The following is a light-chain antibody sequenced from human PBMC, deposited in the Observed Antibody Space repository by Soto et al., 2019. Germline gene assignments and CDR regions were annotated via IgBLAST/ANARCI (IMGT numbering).Light chain of an antibody. CDR1: SSNLGDNT. V-gene: IGLV1-44*01. Sequence: QSVLTQPPSASGTPGQRVTISCSTSSSNLGDNTVNWYQQVPGTAPKLLIYSYDQRPSGVPDRFSGSTSGTSASLAISGLQSEDEADHYCAAWDASLDGYVFGTGTKLTVL. J-gene: IGLJ1*01. CDR3: AAWDASLDGYV. CDR2: SYD.